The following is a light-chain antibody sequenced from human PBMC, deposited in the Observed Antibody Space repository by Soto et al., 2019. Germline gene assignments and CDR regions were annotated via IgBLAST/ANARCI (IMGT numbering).Light chain of an antibody. CDR3: QQYSIWRT. Sequence: DIQMTQSPSSVFASVGDSVTITCRASQGVSDWVAWYQQKPGEAPKVRIYGSSSLLSGVPSRFSGTRSGTEFTLTIRSLQPEDFATYYCQQYSIWRTCGQGTKVDIK. CDR2: GSS. CDR1: QGVSDW. V-gene: IGKV1-12*01. J-gene: IGKJ1*01.